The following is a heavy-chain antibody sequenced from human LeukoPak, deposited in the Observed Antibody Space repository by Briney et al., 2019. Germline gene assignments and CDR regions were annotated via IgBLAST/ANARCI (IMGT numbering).Heavy chain of an antibody. Sequence: GGSLRLSCAASGFTFDDYAMHWVRQASGKGLEWVSGISWNSGSIGYADSVKGRFTISRDNAKNSLYLQMNSLRAEDTALYYCAKVPFSSSWYVEDYFDYWGQGTLVTVSS. V-gene: IGHV3-9*01. CDR3: AKVPFSSSWYVEDYFDY. J-gene: IGHJ4*02. CDR1: GFTFDDYA. D-gene: IGHD6-13*01. CDR2: ISWNSGSI.